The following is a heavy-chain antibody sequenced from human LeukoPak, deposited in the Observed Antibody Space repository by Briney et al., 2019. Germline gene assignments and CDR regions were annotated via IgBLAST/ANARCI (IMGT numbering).Heavy chain of an antibody. J-gene: IGHJ6*02. V-gene: IGHV1-2*06. Sequence: ASVKVSCKASGYTFTGYYMHWVRQAPGPGLEWMGRINPNSGGTNYAQKLQGRVTMTRDTSISTAYMELSKLRSDDTAVYYCATTKTWRSYYYYGMDVLGQGTTVTVSS. CDR2: INPNSGGT. D-gene: IGHD2-8*01. CDR3: ATTKTWRSYYYYGMDV. CDR1: GYTFTGYY.